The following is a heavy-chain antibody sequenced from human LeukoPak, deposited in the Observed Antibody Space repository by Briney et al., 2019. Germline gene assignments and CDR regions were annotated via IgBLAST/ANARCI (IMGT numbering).Heavy chain of an antibody. Sequence: GGSLRLSCAAFRFTFSSYAMSWVRQAPGKGLEWVSSISGSGGSTYYADSVKGRFTISRDNSKNTLYLQMNSLRAGDTAIYYCAKKGYSTGWYTGYWGQGTLVTVSS. CDR1: RFTFSSYA. D-gene: IGHD6-19*01. J-gene: IGHJ4*02. V-gene: IGHV3-23*01. CDR3: AKKGYSTGWYTGY. CDR2: ISGSGGST.